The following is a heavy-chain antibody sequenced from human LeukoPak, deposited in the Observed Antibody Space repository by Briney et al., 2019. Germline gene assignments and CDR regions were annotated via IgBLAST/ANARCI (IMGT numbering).Heavy chain of an antibody. Sequence: PGRSLRLSCAASGFTFSSYGMHWVRQARAKGLEWVAVISYDGSNKYYADSVKGRFTISRDNSKNTLYLQMNSLRAEDTAVYYCARDRSSNEYYFDYWGQGTLVTVSS. J-gene: IGHJ4*02. CDR3: ARDRSSNEYYFDY. CDR2: ISYDGSNK. D-gene: IGHD2-2*01. V-gene: IGHV3-30*03. CDR1: GFTFSSYG.